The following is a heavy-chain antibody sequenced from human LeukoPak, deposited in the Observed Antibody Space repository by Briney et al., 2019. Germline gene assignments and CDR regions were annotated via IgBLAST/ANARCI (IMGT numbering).Heavy chain of an antibody. V-gene: IGHV3-7*01. J-gene: IGHJ3*02. CDR1: GFTFSDYY. D-gene: IGHD2-15*01. Sequence: GGSLRLSCAASGFTFSDYYMSWVRQAPGKGLEWVANIKQDGSEKYYVDSVKGRFTISRDNAKNSLYLQMNSLRAEDTAVYYCFAVGDAFDIWGQGTMVTVSS. CDR2: IKQDGSEK. CDR3: FAVGDAFDI.